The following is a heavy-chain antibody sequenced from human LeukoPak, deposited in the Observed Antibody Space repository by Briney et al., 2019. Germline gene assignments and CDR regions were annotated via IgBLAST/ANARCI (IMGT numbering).Heavy chain of an antibody. V-gene: IGHV3-21*01. CDR1: GFTFSSYS. J-gene: IGHJ4*02. Sequence: PGGSLRLSCAASGFTFSSYSMNWVRQAPGKGLEWVSSISSSSSYIHYADPVKGRFTISRDNAKNSLYLQMNSLRAEDTAVYYCAREPHNWNYWGQGTLVTVSS. CDR2: ISSSSSYI. CDR3: AREPHNWNY. D-gene: IGHD1-20*01.